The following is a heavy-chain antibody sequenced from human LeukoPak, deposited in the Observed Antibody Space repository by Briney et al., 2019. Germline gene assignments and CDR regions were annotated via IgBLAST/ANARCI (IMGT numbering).Heavy chain of an antibody. Sequence: GGSLRLSCAASGFTFSSYGMHWVRQAPGKGLEWVAVIWYDGSNKYYADSVKGRFTISRDDSKNTLYLQMNSLRAEDTAVYYCARGSSSSKKGLFVFDYGGKGPRVTVSS. CDR1: GFTFSSYG. D-gene: IGHD6-6*01. V-gene: IGHV3-33*01. CDR2: IWYDGSNK. J-gene: IGHJ4*02. CDR3: ARGSSSSKKGLFVFDY.